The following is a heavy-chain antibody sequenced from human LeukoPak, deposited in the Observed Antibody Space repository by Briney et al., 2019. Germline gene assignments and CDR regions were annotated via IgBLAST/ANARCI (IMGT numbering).Heavy chain of an antibody. J-gene: IGHJ4*02. Sequence: GRSLRLSCAASGFTFNDYAMHWVRQVPGKGLEWVSGIRHNSVTVGYADSVKGRFTISRDNAKNSLYLQMDSLRSEDTALYYCAKVHKSATCRVGCYFDYWGQGTLVTVSS. CDR2: IRHNSVTV. CDR1: GFTFNDYA. D-gene: IGHD6-19*01. V-gene: IGHV3-9*01. CDR3: AKVHKSATCRVGCYFDY.